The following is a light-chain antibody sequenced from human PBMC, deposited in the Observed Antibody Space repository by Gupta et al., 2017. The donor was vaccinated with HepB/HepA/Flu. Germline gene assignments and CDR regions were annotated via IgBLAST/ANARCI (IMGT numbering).Light chain of an antibody. CDR2: AAS. CDR3: QQSYSTPPVT. J-gene: IGKJ5*01. V-gene: IGKV1-39*01. CDR1: QSISSY. Sequence: QMTHFPPSLPAPVGDRVTITCRASQSISSYLNWYQQKPGKAPKLLIYAASSLQSGVPSRFSGSGSGTDFTLTISSLQPEDFATYYCQQSYSTPPVTFGQGTRLEIK.